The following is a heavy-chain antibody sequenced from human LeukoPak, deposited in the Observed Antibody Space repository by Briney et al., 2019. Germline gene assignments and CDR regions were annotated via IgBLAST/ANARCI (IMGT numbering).Heavy chain of an antibody. CDR3: ARGKRRDGYNLAVDYYYMDV. CDR1: GFTSSDYY. Sequence: PGGSLRLSCTASGFTSSDYYMSWIRQAPGKGLQWISYISSSGSTIYYADSVKGRFTISRDNAKNSLYLQMNSLRAEDTAVYYCARGKRRDGYNLAVDYYYMDVWGKGTTVTVSS. J-gene: IGHJ6*03. D-gene: IGHD5-24*01. CDR2: ISSSGSTI. V-gene: IGHV3-11*04.